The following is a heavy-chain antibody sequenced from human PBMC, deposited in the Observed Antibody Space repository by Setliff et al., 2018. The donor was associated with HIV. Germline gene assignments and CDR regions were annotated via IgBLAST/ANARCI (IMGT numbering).Heavy chain of an antibody. CDR1: GLTLSTYS. J-gene: IGHJ6*03. Sequence: GGSLRLSCAASGLTLSTYSMSWVRQAPGKGLEWVSAIDPTGTYTYYADAVKGRFTISRDNFRNTLSLQMNSLRAEDTAVYFCAKHSAGPVIWFFYYMDVWGKGTPVTVSS. D-gene: IGHD3-10*01. V-gene: IGHV3-23*05. CDR2: IDPTGTYT. CDR3: AKHSAGPVIWFFYYMDV.